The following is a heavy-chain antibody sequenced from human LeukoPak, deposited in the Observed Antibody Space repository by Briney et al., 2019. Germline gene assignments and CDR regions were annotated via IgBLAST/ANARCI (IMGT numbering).Heavy chain of an antibody. V-gene: IGHV3-23*01. CDR3: AKLNSGSYSDY. J-gene: IGHJ4*02. CDR1: GFTFSSYA. D-gene: IGHD1-26*01. CDR2: IGGSGGST. Sequence: GGSLRLSCAASGFTFSSYAMHWVRQAPGKGLEWVSAIGGSGGSTYYADSVKGRFTISRDNSKNTLYLQMNSLRAEDTAVYYCAKLNSGSYSDYWGQGTLVTVSS.